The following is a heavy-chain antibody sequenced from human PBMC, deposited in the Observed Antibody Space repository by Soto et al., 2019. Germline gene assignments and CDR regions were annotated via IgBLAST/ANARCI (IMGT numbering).Heavy chain of an antibody. V-gene: IGHV1-18*04. CDR2: ISAYSGNT. Sequence: SVKVSCKASGYTFTSYAFNWVRQAPVQGLEWMGWISAYSGNTNYAQKFQGRVTMTADTSTNTAFMELSSLRSDDTAVYYCAREGYTSSSIHSFLDSWGQGTLVTVSS. CDR3: AREGYTSSSIHSFLDS. D-gene: IGHD6-6*01. CDR1: GYTFTSYA. J-gene: IGHJ4*02.